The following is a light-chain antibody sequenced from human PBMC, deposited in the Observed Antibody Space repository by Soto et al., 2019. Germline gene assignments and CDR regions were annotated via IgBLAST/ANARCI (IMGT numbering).Light chain of an antibody. V-gene: IGKV3-11*01. J-gene: IGKJ1*01. CDR1: QSVDNSH. CDR3: QQRSNWPWT. Sequence: ETVLTQSPGTLYFSPGERATLSCRASQSVDNSHVAWYQQRRGLPPRLLIYGASNRATGIPARFSGSGSGTDFTLTISSLEPEDFAVYYCQQRSNWPWTFGQGTKVEIK. CDR2: GAS.